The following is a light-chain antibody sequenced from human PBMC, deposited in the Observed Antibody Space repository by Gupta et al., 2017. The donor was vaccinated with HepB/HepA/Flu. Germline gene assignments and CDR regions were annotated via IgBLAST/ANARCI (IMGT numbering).Light chain of an antibody. CDR3: SSYTGSSTFVV. V-gene: IGLV2-18*02. CDR2: EVS. Sequence: QSALTQPPSVSGSPGTSVTISCTGTSSDVGSYNRVSWYQQPPGTAPKLMIYEVSNRPSGVPDRFSGSKSGNTASLTISGLQAEDEADYYCSSYTGSSTFVVFGGGTKLTVL. J-gene: IGLJ2*01. CDR1: SSDVGSYNR.